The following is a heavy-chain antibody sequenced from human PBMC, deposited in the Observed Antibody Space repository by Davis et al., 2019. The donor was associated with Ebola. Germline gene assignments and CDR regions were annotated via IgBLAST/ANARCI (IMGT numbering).Heavy chain of an antibody. V-gene: IGHV4-59*08. J-gene: IGHJ5*02. D-gene: IGHD2-8*01. Sequence: MPSETLSLTCTVSGGSISSYYWSWIRQPPGKGLEWIGYIYYSGSTNYNPSLKSRVTISVDTSKNQFSLKLSSVTAADTAVYYCARHSSDIVLMVYALNWFDPWGQGTLVTVSS. CDR3: ARHSSDIVLMVYALNWFDP. CDR2: IYYSGST. CDR1: GGSISSYY.